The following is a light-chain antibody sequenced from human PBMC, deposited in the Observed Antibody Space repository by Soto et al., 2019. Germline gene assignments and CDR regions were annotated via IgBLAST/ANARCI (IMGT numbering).Light chain of an antibody. Sequence: DIQLTQSPSSVSASVGDRVTITCRASRDIGSWLAWYQQKPGKAPKLLIYAASSLRSGVPSRFSGSGFGTDFTLTISSLQPEDFATYYCQQANSFPRTFGQGTKVDSK. CDR3: QQANSFPRT. V-gene: IGKV1-12*01. J-gene: IGKJ1*01. CDR2: AAS. CDR1: RDIGSW.